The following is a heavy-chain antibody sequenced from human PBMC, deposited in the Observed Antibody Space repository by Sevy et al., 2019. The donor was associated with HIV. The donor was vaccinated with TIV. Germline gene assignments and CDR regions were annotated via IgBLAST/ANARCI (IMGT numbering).Heavy chain of an antibody. CDR2: IKSKTDGGTT. D-gene: IGHD3-16*02. V-gene: IGHV3-15*01. J-gene: IGHJ4*02. Sequence: GGSLRLSCAASGFTFSTYTMNWVRQAPGKGLEWVGHIKSKTDGGTTDYAAPVKGRFTISRDDSKNTLYLQMNSLKTEDTAVYYCTTDSRGGDYIWGSYRPFYDYWGQGTLVTVSS. CDR1: GFTFSTYT. CDR3: TTDSRGGDYIWGSYRPFYDY.